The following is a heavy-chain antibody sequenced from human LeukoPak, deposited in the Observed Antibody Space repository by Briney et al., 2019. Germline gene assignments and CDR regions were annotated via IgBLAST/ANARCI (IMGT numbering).Heavy chain of an antibody. V-gene: IGHV3-15*01. CDR1: GFTFSDAW. D-gene: IGHD2/OR15-2a*01. CDR3: TTDAFLWQTAVDV. CDR2: IKSKIDGETT. J-gene: IGHJ6*02. Sequence: NPGGSLRLSCAASGFTFSDAWMSWVRQAPGKGLEWIGRIKSKIDGETTDYVAPVKGRFTISRDDSKDTVYLQMNSLKIEDTAVYYCTTDAFLWQTAVDVWGQGTTVTVSS.